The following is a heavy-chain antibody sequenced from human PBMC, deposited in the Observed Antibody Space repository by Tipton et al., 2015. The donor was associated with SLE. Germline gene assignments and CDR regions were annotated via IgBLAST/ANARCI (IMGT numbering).Heavy chain of an antibody. Sequence: TLSLTCAVYGGSFSGYYWSWIRQPPGAGLECIGEINHSGSTNYNLSLKSRVTISVDTSKNQFSLKLTSVTAADTAVYFCARGQGTDPRWLDRGGFDIWGQGTMVTVSS. CDR1: GGSFSGYY. CDR2: INHSGST. V-gene: IGHV4-34*01. D-gene: IGHD6-19*01. CDR3: ARGQGTDPRWLDRGGFDI. J-gene: IGHJ3*02.